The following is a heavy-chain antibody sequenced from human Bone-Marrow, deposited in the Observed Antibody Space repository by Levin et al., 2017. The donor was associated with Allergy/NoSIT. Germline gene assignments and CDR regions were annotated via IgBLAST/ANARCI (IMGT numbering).Heavy chain of an antibody. D-gene: IGHD6-19*01. V-gene: IGHV3-23*01. CDR3: AKNRQWLAPKNFDY. Sequence: ETLSLTCAASGFTFSSYAMSWVRQAQGRGLKWVSSIGGIGDGTYSADSLRGRFTISRDYSKNTLYLQMNSLRAEDTAIYYCAKNRQWLAPKNFDYWGQGTLVTVSS. CDR1: GFTFSSYA. J-gene: IGHJ4*02. CDR2: IGGIGDGT.